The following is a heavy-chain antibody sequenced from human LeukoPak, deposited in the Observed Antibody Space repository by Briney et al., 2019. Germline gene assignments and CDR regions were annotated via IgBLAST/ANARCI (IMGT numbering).Heavy chain of an antibody. D-gene: IGHD2-15*01. Sequence: GGSLRLSCAASGFTFNTYAMSWVRQAPGKGLEWVSAISDSGGSAYYADSVKGRFTISRDNAKNSLFLQMNSLRVEDTAVYYCARVGYCSGGGCEGRDWFDPWGQGTLVTVSS. V-gene: IGHV3-23*01. CDR1: GFTFNTYA. CDR2: ISDSGGSA. CDR3: ARVGYCSGGGCEGRDWFDP. J-gene: IGHJ5*02.